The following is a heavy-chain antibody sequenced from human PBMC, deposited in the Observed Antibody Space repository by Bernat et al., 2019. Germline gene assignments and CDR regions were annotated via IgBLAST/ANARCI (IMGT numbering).Heavy chain of an antibody. Sequence: EVQLVESGGGLVQPGESLRLSCAASGFTFSSSWMNWVRQAPGKGLEWVANIKQDGSEKSYVDSVKGRFTISRDNAKNSLYLQMNSLRAEDTAVYYCASTGYSRGWHPFVYWGQGTLVTVSS. D-gene: IGHD6-19*01. CDR2: IKQDGSEK. CDR1: GFTFSSSW. V-gene: IGHV3-7*03. J-gene: IGHJ4*02. CDR3: ASTGYSRGWHPFVY.